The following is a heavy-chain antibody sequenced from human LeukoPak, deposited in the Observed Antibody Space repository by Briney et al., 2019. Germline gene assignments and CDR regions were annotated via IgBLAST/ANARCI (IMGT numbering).Heavy chain of an antibody. CDR3: ARDQRSYDSSGYYYFDY. CDR2: IYSGGST. Sequence: PGGSLRLSCAASGFTVSSNYMSWVRQAPGKGLEWVSVIYSGGSTYYADSVKGRFTISRDNSKNTLYLQMNSLRAEDTAVYYCARDQRSYDSSGYYYFDYWGQGTLVTVSS. V-gene: IGHV3-53*01. D-gene: IGHD3-22*01. CDR1: GFTVSSNY. J-gene: IGHJ4*02.